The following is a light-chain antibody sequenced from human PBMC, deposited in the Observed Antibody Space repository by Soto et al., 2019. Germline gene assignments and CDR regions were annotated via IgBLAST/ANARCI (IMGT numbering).Light chain of an antibody. J-gene: IGKJ1*01. V-gene: IGKV1-5*01. Sequence: EIQITQSPSTLSATAGDIVTITFRASQSISSWLAWYQHKPGKAPKLLIYDASNLDSGVPSRFSGSGSGTEFSLTISNLQPDDCATYYCQQYENYWTFGQGTKVDIK. CDR3: QQYENYWT. CDR2: DAS. CDR1: QSISSW.